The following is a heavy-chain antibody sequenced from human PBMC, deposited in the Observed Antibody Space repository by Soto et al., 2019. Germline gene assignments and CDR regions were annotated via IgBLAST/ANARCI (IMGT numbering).Heavy chain of an antibody. D-gene: IGHD3-22*01. Sequence: PGGSLRLSCAASGFTFSSYAMSWVRQAPGKGLEWVSAISGSGGSTYYADSVKGRFTISRDNSKNTLYLQMNSLRAEDTAVYYCAKVSYDSSGYSRPMGFDYWGQGTLVTVPQ. CDR3: AKVSYDSSGYSRPMGFDY. V-gene: IGHV3-23*01. CDR1: GFTFSSYA. J-gene: IGHJ4*02. CDR2: ISGSGGST.